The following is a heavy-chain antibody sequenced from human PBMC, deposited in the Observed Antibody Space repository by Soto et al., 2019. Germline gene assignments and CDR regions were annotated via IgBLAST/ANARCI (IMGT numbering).Heavy chain of an antibody. V-gene: IGHV3-30*18. J-gene: IGHJ4*02. Sequence: PGGSLRLSCAASGSTFSSYGMHWVRQAPGKGLEWVAVISYDGSNKYYADSVKGRFTISRDNSKNTLYLQMNSLRAEDTAVYYCAKDSTKEPYYDFWSGYFNYWGQGTLVTVSS. CDR1: GSTFSSYG. CDR2: ISYDGSNK. D-gene: IGHD3-3*01. CDR3: AKDSTKEPYYDFWSGYFNY.